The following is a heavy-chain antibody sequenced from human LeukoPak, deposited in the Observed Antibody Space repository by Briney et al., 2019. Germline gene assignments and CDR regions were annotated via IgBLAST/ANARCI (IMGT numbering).Heavy chain of an antibody. CDR3: ASCIDSSGYFAY. CDR1: GYTFTDYA. CDR2: VNTNTGNP. J-gene: IGHJ4*02. D-gene: IGHD3-22*01. Sequence: ASVKVSCKPSGYTFTDYAINWVRQAPGQGLEYMGWVNTNTGNPTYAQGFTGRFVFSSDSSVSTAYLQITSLKADDSAIYFCASCIDSSGYFAYWGQGTLVTVSS. V-gene: IGHV7-4-1*02.